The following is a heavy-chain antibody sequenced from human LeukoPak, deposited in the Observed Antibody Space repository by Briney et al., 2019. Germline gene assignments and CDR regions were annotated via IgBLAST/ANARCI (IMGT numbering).Heavy chain of an antibody. CDR1: GYSISSGYY. Sequence: SETLSLTCAVSGYSISSGYYWGWIRQPPGKGLEWIGSIYHSGSTYYNPSLKSRVTISVDTSKNQFSLKLCSVTATDTAVYYCARVGNWAIYDRGQGTLVTVSS. CDR3: ARVGNWAIYD. J-gene: IGHJ4*02. D-gene: IGHD7-27*01. V-gene: IGHV4-38-2*01. CDR2: IYHSGST.